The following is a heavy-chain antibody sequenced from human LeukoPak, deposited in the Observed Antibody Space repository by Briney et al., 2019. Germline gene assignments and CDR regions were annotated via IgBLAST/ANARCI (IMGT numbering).Heavy chain of an antibody. J-gene: IGHJ4*02. CDR3: ARGVVIAPQTFDY. CDR1: GGSFSGYY. Sequence: ASETLSLTCAVYGGSFSGYYWSWIRQPPGKGLEWIGEINHSGSTDYNPSLKSRVTISVDTSKNQFSLKLSSVTAADTAVYYCARGVVIAPQTFDYWGQGTLVTVSS. V-gene: IGHV4-34*01. CDR2: INHSGST. D-gene: IGHD2-21*01.